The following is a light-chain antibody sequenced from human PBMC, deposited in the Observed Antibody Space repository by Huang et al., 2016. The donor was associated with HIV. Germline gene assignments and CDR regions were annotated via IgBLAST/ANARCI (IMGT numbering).Light chain of an antibody. CDR1: QSVRDDN. J-gene: IGKJ4*01. Sequence: EIVLTQSPGTLSLSPGQRATLSCRASQSVRDDNLAWYQQTPGQPPRLLIYGASRRATGVQDRCSGSGSGRDFTLSVSRLEPEDFSVYYCQQYGSVSRFGGGTKVEIK. CDR2: GAS. CDR3: QQYGSVSR. V-gene: IGKV3-20*01.